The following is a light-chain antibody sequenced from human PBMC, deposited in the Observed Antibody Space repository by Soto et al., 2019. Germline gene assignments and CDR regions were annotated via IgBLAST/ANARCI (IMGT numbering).Light chain of an antibody. Sequence: DIQMTQSPSSVSASVGDRVTITCRASQGSSSWLAWYQQKPGKAPKLLIYAASILQSGVPSRFSGSASGTNFKLAISSLQPEDFSDYSCQQANGYPITFGRRTRL. CDR2: AAS. J-gene: IGKJ5*01. CDR3: QQANGYPIT. V-gene: IGKV1-12*01. CDR1: QGSSSW.